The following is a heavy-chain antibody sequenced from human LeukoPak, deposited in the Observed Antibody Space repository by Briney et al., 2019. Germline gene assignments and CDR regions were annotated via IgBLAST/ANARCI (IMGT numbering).Heavy chain of an antibody. J-gene: IGHJ1*01. Sequence: PGGSLRLSCAASGFTFSRHSINWVRQAPGKGLEWVSSISSSSSYIYYADSVKGRFTISRDNVKNSLYLQMNSLRAEDTAVYYCAKDRRQPTHWGQGTLVTVSS. D-gene: IGHD1-1*01. CDR2: ISSSSSYI. CDR1: GFTFSRHS. V-gene: IGHV3-21*01. CDR3: AKDRRQPTH.